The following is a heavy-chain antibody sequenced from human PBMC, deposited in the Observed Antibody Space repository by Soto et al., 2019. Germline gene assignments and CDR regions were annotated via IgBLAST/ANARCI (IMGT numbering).Heavy chain of an antibody. CDR2: IDYSGTA. V-gene: IGHV4-39*01. D-gene: IGHD4-4*01. CDR3: ARTTGHHLDF. J-gene: IGHJ4*02. CDR1: YGSISVSNVF. Sequence: SETLSLTCTVSYGSISVSNVFWGWVRQPPGKGLEWIGNIDYSGTAYFKPSLGTRVTFPADTSSNQFALTLYSVTAADTAVYYCARTTGHHLDFSRQGILVTVSS.